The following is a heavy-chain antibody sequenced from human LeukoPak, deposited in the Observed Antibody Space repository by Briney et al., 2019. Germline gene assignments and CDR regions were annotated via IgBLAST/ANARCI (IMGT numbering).Heavy chain of an antibody. Sequence: SETLSLTCTVSGGSISSSSYYWGWIRQPPGKGLELIGNIYYRGNTYYNPSLKSRVTISVDTSKNRFSLRLSSVTAADTAVYYCARTMSDAFDIWGQGTMVTVS. V-gene: IGHV4-39*01. CDR3: ARTMSDAFDI. CDR1: GGSISSSSYY. J-gene: IGHJ3*02. CDR2: IYYRGNT. D-gene: IGHD3-22*01.